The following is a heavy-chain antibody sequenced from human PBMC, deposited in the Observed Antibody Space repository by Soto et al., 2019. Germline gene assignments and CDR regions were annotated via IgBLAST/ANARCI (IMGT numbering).Heavy chain of an antibody. Sequence: QVQLVQSGAEVKKPGSSVKVSCKASGGTFSTNPISWVRQAPGQGLECMGGTGSGTGPGNHAQKFQGSLTITVDKSTSTVYMELGSLSSEDTAVYYCARRDSGGFYRYFGSWGQGTLVTVSS. CDR2: TGSGTGPG. CDR3: ARRDSGGFYRYFGS. J-gene: IGHJ4*02. V-gene: IGHV1-69*06. CDR1: GGTFSTNP. D-gene: IGHD2-15*01.